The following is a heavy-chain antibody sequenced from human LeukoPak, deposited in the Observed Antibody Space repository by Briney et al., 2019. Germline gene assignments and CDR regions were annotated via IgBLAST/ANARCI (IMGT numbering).Heavy chain of an antibody. CDR2: IRYDGSNK. CDR3: ARDRPQHCTSTSCYRDWFDP. Sequence: GGSLRLSCAASGFTFSSYGMHWVRQAPGKGLEWVAFIRYDGSNKYYADSVKGRFTISRDNSKNTLYLQMNSLRPEDTAVYYCARDRPQHCTSTSCYRDWFDPWSQGTLVTVSP. D-gene: IGHD2-2*01. CDR1: GFTFSSYG. J-gene: IGHJ5*02. V-gene: IGHV3-30*02.